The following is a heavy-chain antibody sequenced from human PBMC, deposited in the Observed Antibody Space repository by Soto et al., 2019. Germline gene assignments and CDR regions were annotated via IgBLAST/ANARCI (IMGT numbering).Heavy chain of an antibody. D-gene: IGHD3-10*01. V-gene: IGHV1-69*01. CDR3: ARDLDYYGSGNYYNRIDY. CDR2: IIPMFGTA. CDR1: GGPFSDYA. J-gene: IGHJ4*02. Sequence: QVQLVQSGAEVKKPGFSVKVSCKVSGGPFSDYAVSWVRQAPGQGLEWMGGIIPMFGTANYAQKFQGRVTITADESTTTAYMELSSLRSEDTAVYYCARDLDYYGSGNYYNRIDYWGQGTLVTVSS.